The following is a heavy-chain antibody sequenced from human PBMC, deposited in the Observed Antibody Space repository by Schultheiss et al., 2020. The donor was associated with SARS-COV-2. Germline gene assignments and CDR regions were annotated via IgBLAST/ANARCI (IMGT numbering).Heavy chain of an antibody. Sequence: GGSLRLSCTASGFTFTNYWVHWVRHAPGKGLVWVSYIYTGTTTYYADSVKGRFTISRHTSQNTLYLQMNDLRTDDTAVYYCATQHFDYWGQGTLVTVSS. CDR3: ATQHFDY. CDR1: GFTFTNYW. V-gene: IGHV3-53*04. J-gene: IGHJ4*02. CDR2: IYTGTTT. D-gene: IGHD2-2*01.